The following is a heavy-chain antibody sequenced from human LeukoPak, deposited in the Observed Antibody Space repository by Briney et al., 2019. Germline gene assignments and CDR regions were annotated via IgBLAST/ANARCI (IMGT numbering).Heavy chain of an antibody. Sequence: GESLKISCKGSGYSFTSYWIGWVRQMPGKGLEWMGIIYPGDSDTRYSPSFQGQVTISADKSISTAYLQWSSLKASDTAMYYCARPIPHCSGGSCRYYYYGMDVWGQGTTATVSS. D-gene: IGHD2-15*01. V-gene: IGHV5-51*01. J-gene: IGHJ6*02. CDR2: IYPGDSDT. CDR1: GYSFTSYW. CDR3: ARPIPHCSGGSCRYYYYGMDV.